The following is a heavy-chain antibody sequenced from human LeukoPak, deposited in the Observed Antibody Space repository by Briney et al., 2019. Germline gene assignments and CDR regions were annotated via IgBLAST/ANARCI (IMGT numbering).Heavy chain of an antibody. J-gene: IGHJ4*02. CDR2: IRYDGSNK. CDR1: GFTFSSYG. Sequence: GGSLRLSCAASGFTFSSYGIHWVRQAPGKGLEWVAFIRYDGSNKYYADSVKGRFTISRDNSKNTLYLQMNSLRAEDTAVYYCAKDHRGYDFPRDIDYWGQGTLVTVSS. CDR3: AKDHRGYDFPRDIDY. V-gene: IGHV3-30*02. D-gene: IGHD5-12*01.